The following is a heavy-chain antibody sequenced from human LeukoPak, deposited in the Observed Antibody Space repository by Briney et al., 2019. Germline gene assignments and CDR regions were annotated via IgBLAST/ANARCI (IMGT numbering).Heavy chain of an antibody. J-gene: IGHJ6*02. CDR3: AKDLSSAITSALVLDV. CDR2: ITWNRDNI. V-gene: IGHV3-20*04. Sequence: PGGSLRLSCAASGFTFSSYAMSWVRQAPGKGLEWVSGITWNRDNIGYGDSVKGRFTVSRDNVKNVLYLQMKSLRPEDTALYYCAKDLSSAITSALVLDVWGQGTTVIVSS. CDR1: GFTFSSYA. D-gene: IGHD3-22*01.